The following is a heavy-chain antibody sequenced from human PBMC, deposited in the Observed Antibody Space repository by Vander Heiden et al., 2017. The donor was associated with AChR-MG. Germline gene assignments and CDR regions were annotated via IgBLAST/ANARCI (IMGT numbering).Heavy chain of an antibody. CDR2: INPNSGGT. D-gene: IGHD3-22*01. CDR3: ARDREIVVVITPLDAFDI. V-gene: IGHV1-2*02. CDR1: GYTFTGYY. J-gene: IGHJ3*02. Sequence: QVQLVQSGAEVKKPGASVKVSCKASGYTFTGYYMHWVRQAPGQGLEWMGWINPNSGGTNYAQKFQGRVTMTRDTSISTAYMELSRLRSDDTAVYYCARDREIVVVITPLDAFDIWGQGTMVTVSS.